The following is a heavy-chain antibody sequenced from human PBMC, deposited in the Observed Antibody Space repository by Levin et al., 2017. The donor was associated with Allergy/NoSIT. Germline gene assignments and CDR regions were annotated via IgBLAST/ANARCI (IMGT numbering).Heavy chain of an antibody. CDR2: INWNGGST. CDR1: GFTFDDYG. CDR3: ARVLKGLYSGSWYVGWFDP. Sequence: GESLKISCAASGFTFDDYGMSWVRQVPGKGLEWVSGINWNGGSTGYADSVKGRFTISRDNAKNSLYLQMNSLRAEDTALYHCARVLKGLYSGSWYVGWFDPWGQGTLVTVSS. J-gene: IGHJ5*02. D-gene: IGHD6-13*01. V-gene: IGHV3-20*01.